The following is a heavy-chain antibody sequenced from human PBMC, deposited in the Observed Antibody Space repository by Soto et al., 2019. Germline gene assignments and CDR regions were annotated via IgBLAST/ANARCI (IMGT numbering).Heavy chain of an antibody. CDR2: IYPGDSHT. J-gene: IGHJ5*02. CDR3: ARHFGPRYEAPAAEYYNWFDP. CDR1: CYSFISSW. D-gene: IGHD6-13*01. Sequence: PGESVKISCQASCYSFISSWIGLVRQMPGKGLEWMGIIYPGDSHTRYRPSFRGQVTISADKATSTAYLQWSSLKASDTAMYYCARHFGPRYEAPAAEYYNWFDPWGQGTLVTVSS. V-gene: IGHV5-51*01.